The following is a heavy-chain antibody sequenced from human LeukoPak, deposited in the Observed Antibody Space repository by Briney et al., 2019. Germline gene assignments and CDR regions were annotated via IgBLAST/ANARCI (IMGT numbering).Heavy chain of an antibody. V-gene: IGHV4-59*01. J-gene: IGHJ3*02. CDR1: GGSISSYY. CDR2: IYYSGST. Sequence: PSETLSLTCTVSGGSISSYYWSWIRQPPGKGPEWIGYIYYSGSTNYNPSLKSRVTISVDTSKNQFSLKLSSVTAADTAVYYCARVGGKYDAFDIWGQGTMVTVSS. D-gene: IGHD4-23*01. CDR3: ARVGGKYDAFDI.